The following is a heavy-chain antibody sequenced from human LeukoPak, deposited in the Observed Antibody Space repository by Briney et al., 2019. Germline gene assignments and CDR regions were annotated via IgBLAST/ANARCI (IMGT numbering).Heavy chain of an antibody. J-gene: IGHJ4*02. CDR1: GYTFTSYG. V-gene: IGHV1-18*01. Sequence: ASVKVSCKASGYTFTSYGISWVRQAPGQGLEWMGWISAYNGNTNYAQKLQGRVTMTTDTSTSTAYMELRSPRSDDTAVYYCARDLGYGSGSYYADYWGQGTLVTVSS. D-gene: IGHD3-10*01. CDR2: ISAYNGNT. CDR3: ARDLGYGSGSYYADY.